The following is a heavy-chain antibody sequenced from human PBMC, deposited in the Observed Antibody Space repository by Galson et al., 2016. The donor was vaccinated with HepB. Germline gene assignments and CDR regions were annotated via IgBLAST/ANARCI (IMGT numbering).Heavy chain of an antibody. D-gene: IGHD3-16*01. J-gene: IGHJ4*02. CDR1: GYTFTDYY. CDR3: ARVGVLGGPEY. Sequence: SVKVSCKASGYTFTDYYIHWVRQSPGNGHEWMGWMNPNTGGTYYVQKFQGRVTMTRDTSIRTAYLELKRLRSADTAVYYCARVGVLGGPEYWGQGTLVTVSS. CDR2: MNPNTGGT. V-gene: IGHV1-2*02.